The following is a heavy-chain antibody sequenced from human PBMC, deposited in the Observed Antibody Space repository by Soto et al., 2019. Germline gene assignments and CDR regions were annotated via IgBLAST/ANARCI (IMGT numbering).Heavy chain of an antibody. CDR2: INAGNGNT. Sequence: ASVKVSCKASGYTFTSYAMHWVRQAPGQRLEWMGWINAGNGNTKYSQKFQGRVTITRDTSASTAYMELSSLRSEDTAVYYCARADSSGWYLFSYWGQGTLVTVSS. D-gene: IGHD6-19*01. CDR1: GYTFTSYA. J-gene: IGHJ4*02. V-gene: IGHV1-3*01. CDR3: ARADSSGWYLFSY.